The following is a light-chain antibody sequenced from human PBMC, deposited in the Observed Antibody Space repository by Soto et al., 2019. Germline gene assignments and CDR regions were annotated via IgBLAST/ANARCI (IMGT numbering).Light chain of an antibody. CDR2: WAS. CDR1: QSVLYSSNNKNY. V-gene: IGKV4-1*01. J-gene: IGKJ2*02. CDR3: QQYYSTPRT. Sequence: DIVMTQSPDSLPVSLGERATINCKSSQSVLYSSNNKNYLAWYQQKLGQPPKLLIYWASTRESGVPDRFSGSGSGTDFTLTISSLQAEDVAVYYCQQYYSTPRTFGQGTKLEIK.